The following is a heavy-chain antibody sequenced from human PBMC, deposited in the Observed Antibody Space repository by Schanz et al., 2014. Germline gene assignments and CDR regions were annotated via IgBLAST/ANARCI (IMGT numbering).Heavy chain of an antibody. CDR1: GFTVNTNY. CDR2: MNQDGSVK. V-gene: IGHV3-7*03. D-gene: IGHD2-2*01. J-gene: IGHJ3*02. Sequence: EVQLVESGGGLIQPGGSLRLSCAVSGFTVNTNYMSWVRQAPGKGLEWVANMNQDGSVKNYVDSVKGRFTISRDNSKNTLYLQMNSLRDEDTAMYYCAKRCSSTSCSHGAFDIWGQGTMVTVSS. CDR3: AKRCSSTSCSHGAFDI.